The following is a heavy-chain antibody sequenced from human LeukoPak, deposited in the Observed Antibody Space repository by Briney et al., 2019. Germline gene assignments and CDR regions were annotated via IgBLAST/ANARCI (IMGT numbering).Heavy chain of an antibody. CDR1: GGTFSSYA. J-gene: IGHJ5*02. D-gene: IGHD5-12*01. V-gene: IGHV1-69*01. CDR2: IIPIFGTA. CDR3: AREIPQENRVATGWFDP. Sequence: GSSVKVSCKASGGTFSSYAISWVRQAPGQGLEWMGGIIPIFGTANYAQKFQGRVTITADESTSTAYMELSSLRSEDTAVYYCAREIPQENRVATGWFDPWGQGTLVTVSS.